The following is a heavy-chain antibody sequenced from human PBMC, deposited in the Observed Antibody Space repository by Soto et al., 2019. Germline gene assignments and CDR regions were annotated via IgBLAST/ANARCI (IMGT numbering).Heavy chain of an antibody. Sequence: ASVKVSCKASGGTFSSYAISWVRQAPGQGLEWMGGIIPIFDTANYAQKFQGRATITADESTSTAYMELSSLRSEDTAVYYCARDGKVPAATHYYYYGMDVWGQGTTVTVSS. CDR1: GGTFSSYA. CDR3: ARDGKVPAATHYYYYGMDV. V-gene: IGHV1-69*13. D-gene: IGHD2-2*01. CDR2: IIPIFDTA. J-gene: IGHJ6*02.